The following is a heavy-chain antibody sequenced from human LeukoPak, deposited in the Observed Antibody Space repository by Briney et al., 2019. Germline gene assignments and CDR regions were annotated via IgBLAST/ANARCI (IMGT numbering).Heavy chain of an antibody. CDR3: ARAQTYYGSGSSFDY. V-gene: IGHV3-48*02. Sequence: GVSLRLSCAASGFTFSRYSMNWVRQAPGKGLEWVSYISSSSSTVYYADSLKGRFTISRDNAKSSLYLQMNSLRDEDTAVYYCARAQTYYGSGSSFDYWGQGTLVTVSS. CDR2: ISSSSSTV. J-gene: IGHJ4*02. D-gene: IGHD3-10*01. CDR1: GFTFSRYS.